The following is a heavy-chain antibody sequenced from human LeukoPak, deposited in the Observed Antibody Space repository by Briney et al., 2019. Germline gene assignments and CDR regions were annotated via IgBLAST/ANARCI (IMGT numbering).Heavy chain of an antibody. CDR2: IYYSGST. V-gene: IGHV4-59*01. Sequence: SETLSLTCTVSGGSISTYYWSWIRQPPGKGLEWIGNIYYSGSTNYNPSLKSRVTIAVDTSKNQFSLKLSSVTAADTAVYFCARAGAYSWTFDFWGQGTQVTVSS. CDR1: GGSISTYY. D-gene: IGHD2-15*01. CDR3: ARAGAYSWTFDF. J-gene: IGHJ4*02.